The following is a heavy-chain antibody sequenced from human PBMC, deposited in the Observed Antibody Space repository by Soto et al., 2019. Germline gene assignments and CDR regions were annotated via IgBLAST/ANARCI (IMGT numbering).Heavy chain of an antibody. CDR1: GFTFSSYG. CDR2: IWYDGSNK. Sequence: GGSLRLSCAASGFTFSSYGMHWVRQAPGKGLEWVAVIWYDGSNKYYADSVKGRFTISRDNSKNTLYLQMNSLRAEETAVYYCASYYYGSGTRYFDYWGQGTLVTVSS. V-gene: IGHV3-33*01. D-gene: IGHD3-10*01. J-gene: IGHJ4*02. CDR3: ASYYYGSGTRYFDY.